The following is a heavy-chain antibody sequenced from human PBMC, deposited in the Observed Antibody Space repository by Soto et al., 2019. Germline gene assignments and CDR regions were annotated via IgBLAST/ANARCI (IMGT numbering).Heavy chain of an antibody. Sequence: QVQLRESGPGLVKPSETLSLTCTVSGDSITGSYWSWIRQPPGKTLEWIGYIYHSGTTTYNPSLKSRVSISVDTSKNQFSLRLTSVIAADTAMYYCARDMPYAAGSLAGCDYWGQGILVTVSS. CDR3: ARDMPYAAGSLAGCDY. CDR1: GDSITGSY. CDR2: IYHSGTT. V-gene: IGHV4-59*01. D-gene: IGHD1-26*01. J-gene: IGHJ4*02.